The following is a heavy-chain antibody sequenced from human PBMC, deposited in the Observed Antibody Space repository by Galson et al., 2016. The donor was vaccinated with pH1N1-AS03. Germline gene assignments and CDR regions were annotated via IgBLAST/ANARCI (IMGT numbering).Heavy chain of an antibody. Sequence: SLRLSCAASGFTFSNAGMSWVRQAPGKGLEWVGRIKSETDGGTADYAAPVKGRFITSRDDSKNTLFLQMNSLRTGDTAVYYCTTHPDYWGQGTQVTVSS. CDR3: TTHPDY. CDR1: GFTFSNAG. J-gene: IGHJ4*02. CDR2: IKSETDGGTA. V-gene: IGHV3-15*01.